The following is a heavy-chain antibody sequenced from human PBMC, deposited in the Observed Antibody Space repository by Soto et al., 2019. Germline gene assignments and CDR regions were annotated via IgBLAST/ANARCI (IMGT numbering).Heavy chain of an antibody. CDR1: GGSISDSNDH. CDR2: FHNSGST. V-gene: IGHV4-39*07. J-gene: IGHJ4*02. Sequence: SETLSLTCTVSGGSISDSNDHWGWLRQSPGQGLEWIGSFHNSGSTHYNPPFKSRATISVDTSKNQFSLKLSSVTAADTAVYYCAREGNLGRGIEPLDSWGQGTLVTVSS. CDR3: AREGNLGRGIEPLDS. D-gene: IGHD2-21*01.